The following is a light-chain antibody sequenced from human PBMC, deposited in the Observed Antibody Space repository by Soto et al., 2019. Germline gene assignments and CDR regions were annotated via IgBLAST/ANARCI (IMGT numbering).Light chain of an antibody. CDR3: QQYINWPYT. J-gene: IGKJ2*01. CDR1: QPVGRN. Sequence: EMVMTQSPATQSVSPGERVTLSCRGSQPVGRNFAWYRQRPGQSPTLLIYGASTRATDIPPRFSGSGSGTNCTLTIGSLQSEDFAVYYCQQYINWPYTFGQGTKLEI. V-gene: IGKV3-15*01. CDR2: GAS.